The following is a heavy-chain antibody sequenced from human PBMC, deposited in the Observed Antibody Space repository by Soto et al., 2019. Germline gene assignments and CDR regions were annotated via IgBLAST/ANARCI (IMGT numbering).Heavy chain of an antibody. J-gene: IGHJ6*02. CDR2: INHSGST. V-gene: IGHV4-34*01. D-gene: IGHD6-13*01. CDR1: GGSFSGYY. CDR3: ARGRPPPYSVYSSSWYRYYGMDV. Sequence: QVQLQQWGAGLLKPSETLSITCAVYGGSFSGYYWSWIRQPPGKGLEWIGEINHSGSTNYNPSLKSRVTISVDTSKNQFSLKLSSVTAADTAVYYCARGRPPPYSVYSSSWYRYYGMDVWGQGTTVTVSS.